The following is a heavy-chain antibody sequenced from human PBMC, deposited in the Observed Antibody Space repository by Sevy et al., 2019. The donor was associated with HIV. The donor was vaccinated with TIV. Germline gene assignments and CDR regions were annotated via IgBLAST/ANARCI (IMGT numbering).Heavy chain of an antibody. Sequence: GGSLRLSCAASGFTFSSYWMSWVRQAPGKGLEWVANIKQDGSEKYYVDSVKGRFPISRDNAKNSLYLQMNSLRAEHTAVYYCARAPLYDIVVVPAADPDTGGVCYPPYYYDYGMDVWGQGTTVTVSS. D-gene: IGHD2-2*01. CDR2: IKQDGSEK. CDR1: GFTFSSYW. V-gene: IGHV3-7*03. CDR3: ARAPLYDIVVVPAADPDTGGVCYPPYYYDYGMDV. J-gene: IGHJ6*02.